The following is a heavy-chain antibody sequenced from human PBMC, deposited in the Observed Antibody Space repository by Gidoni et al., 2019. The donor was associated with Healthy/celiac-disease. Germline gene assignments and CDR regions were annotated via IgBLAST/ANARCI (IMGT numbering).Heavy chain of an antibody. D-gene: IGHD2-21*02. V-gene: IGHV4-34*01. CDR2: INHSGSN. Sequence: QVQLQQWGAVLLKPSETLSLTCAVYGGSFSGYYWSWIRQPPGKGLEWIGEINHSGSNNYNPALKSRVTISVDTSKNQFSLKLSSGTAADTAVYYCAGSGSPVVTRFDYWGQGTLVTVSS. CDR3: AGSGSPVVTRFDY. CDR1: GGSFSGYY. J-gene: IGHJ4*02.